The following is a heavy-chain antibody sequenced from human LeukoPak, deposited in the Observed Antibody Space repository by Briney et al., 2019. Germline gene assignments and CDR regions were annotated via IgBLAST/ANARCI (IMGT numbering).Heavy chain of an antibody. D-gene: IGHD6-13*01. CDR3: AREGQLVDAFDI. CDR2: ISYDGSNK. V-gene: IGHV3-30-3*01. J-gene: IGHJ3*02. CDR1: GFTLSSYA. Sequence: GGSLRLSCAASGFTLSSYAMHWVRQAPGKGLEWVAVISYDGSNKYYADSVKGRFTISRDNSKNTLYLQMNSLRAEDTAVYYCAREGQLVDAFDIWGQGTMVTVSS.